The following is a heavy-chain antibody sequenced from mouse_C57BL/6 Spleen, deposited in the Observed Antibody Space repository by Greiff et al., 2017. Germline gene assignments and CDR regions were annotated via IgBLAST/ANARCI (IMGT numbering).Heavy chain of an antibody. V-gene: IGHV5-6*01. CDR2: ISSGGSYT. D-gene: IGHD1-1*01. CDR1: GFTFSSYG. J-gene: IGHJ2*01. CDR3: ARPITTVDFDY. Sequence: EVKVVESGGDLVKPGGSLKLSCAASGFTFSSYGMSWVRQTPDKRLEWVATISSGGSYTYYPDSVKGRFTISRDNAKNTLYLQMSSLKSEDTAMYYCARPITTVDFDYWGQGTTLTVSS.